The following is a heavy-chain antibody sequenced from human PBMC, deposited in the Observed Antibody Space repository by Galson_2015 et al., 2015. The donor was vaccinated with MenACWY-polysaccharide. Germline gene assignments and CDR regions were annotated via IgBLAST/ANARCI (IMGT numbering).Heavy chain of an antibody. CDR1: GFTFSSCS. CDR3: ARVLKGLVGATPDY. J-gene: IGHJ4*02. Sequence: SLRLSCAASGFTFSSCSMNWVRQAPGKGLEWVSYISSSGTIYYADSVKGRFTISRDNGKNSLYLQMNSLRDDGTAVYYCARVLKGLVGATPDYWGQGTLVTVSS. CDR2: ISSSGTI. D-gene: IGHD1-26*01. V-gene: IGHV3-48*02.